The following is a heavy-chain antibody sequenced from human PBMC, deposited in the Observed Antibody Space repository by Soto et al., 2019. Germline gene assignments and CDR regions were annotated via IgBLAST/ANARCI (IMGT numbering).Heavy chain of an antibody. V-gene: IGHV3-23*01. J-gene: IGHJ4*02. CDR2: ISGSGGST. CDR3: AKARPDYDYIWGSYSSDY. Sequence: GGSLRLSCAASGFTFSSYAMSWVRQAPGKGLEWVSAISGSGGSTYYADSVKGRFTISRDNSKNTLYLQMNSLRAEDTAVYYCAKARPDYDYIWGSYSSDYWGQGTLVTVSS. CDR1: GFTFSSYA. D-gene: IGHD3-16*01.